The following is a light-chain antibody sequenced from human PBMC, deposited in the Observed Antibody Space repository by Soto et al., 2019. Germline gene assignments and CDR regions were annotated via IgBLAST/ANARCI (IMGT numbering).Light chain of an antibody. CDR1: ESVSSSY. CDR3: QQYDNWPWT. CDR2: GAT. J-gene: IGKJ1*01. V-gene: IGKV3-20*01. Sequence: EIVLTQSPGTLSLSPGESATLSCGASESVSSSYLAWYQQKPGQAPRLLIYGATTRLRGVPDRFSGSGSGTDFTLTISRLEPEDFAVYYCQQYDNWPWTFGQGTKVEI.